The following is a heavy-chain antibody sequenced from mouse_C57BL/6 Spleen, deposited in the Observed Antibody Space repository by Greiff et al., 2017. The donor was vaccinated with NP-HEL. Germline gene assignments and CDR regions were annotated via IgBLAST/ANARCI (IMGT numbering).Heavy chain of an antibody. V-gene: IGHV1-59*01. D-gene: IGHD1-1*01. Sequence: QVQLQQPGAELVRPGPSVKLSCKASGYTFTSYWMHWVKQRPGQGLEWIGVIDPSDSYTNYNQKFKGKATLTVDTSSSTAYMQLSSLTSEDSAVYYCAPNYYGSGDFDYWGQGTTLTVSS. CDR2: IDPSDSYT. CDR3: APNYYGSGDFDY. CDR1: GYTFTSYW. J-gene: IGHJ2*01.